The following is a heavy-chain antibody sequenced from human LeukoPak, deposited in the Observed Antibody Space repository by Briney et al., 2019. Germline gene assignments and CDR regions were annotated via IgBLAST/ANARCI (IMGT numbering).Heavy chain of an antibody. CDR2: ISGSGGST. CDR1: GFTFSSYA. J-gene: IGHJ1*01. D-gene: IGHD4-17*01. Sequence: GGSLRLSCAASGFTFSSYAMSWVRQAPGKGLEWVSAISGSGGSTYYADSVKGRFTISRDNSKNTLYLQMSSLRAEDTAVYYCARDPTPYDYGDYHEYFQHWGQGTLVTVSS. V-gene: IGHV3-23*01. CDR3: ARDPTPYDYGDYHEYFQH.